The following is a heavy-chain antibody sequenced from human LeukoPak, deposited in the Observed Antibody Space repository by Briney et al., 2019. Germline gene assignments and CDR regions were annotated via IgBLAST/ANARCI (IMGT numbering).Heavy chain of an antibody. J-gene: IGHJ4*01. CDR1: GFTFSSYA. CDR3: AKDVYYDSSAYQEH. CDR2: ISGSGGCT. V-gene: IGHV3-23*01. Sequence: GGSLRLSCAASGFTFSSYAMSWVRQAPGKGVEWVSAISGSGGCTYYADSVKGRFTISRDNSKNTLYLQMNSLRAEDTAVYYCAKDVYYDSSAYQEHWGQRTLVTVSS. D-gene: IGHD3-22*01.